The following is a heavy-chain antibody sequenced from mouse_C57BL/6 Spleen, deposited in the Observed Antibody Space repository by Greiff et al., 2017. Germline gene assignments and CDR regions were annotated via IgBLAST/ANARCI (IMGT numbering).Heavy chain of an antibody. Sequence: VKLVESGPGLVQPSQSLSITCTVSGFSLTSYGVNWVRQSPGKGLEWLGVIWSGGSTDYNAAFISRLIISKDNSKSQVFFKMNGLQADDTAIYYCARNYYDSSYYFAYWGQGTMLTVSS. D-gene: IGHD1-1*01. V-gene: IGHV2-2*01. CDR3: ARNYYDSSYYFAY. J-gene: IGHJ2*01. CDR2: IWSGGST. CDR1: GFSLTSYG.